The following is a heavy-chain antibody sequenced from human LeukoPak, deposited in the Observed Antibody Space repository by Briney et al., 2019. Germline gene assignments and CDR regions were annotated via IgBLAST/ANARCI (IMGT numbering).Heavy chain of an antibody. V-gene: IGHV1-18*01. D-gene: IGHD3-10*01. CDR1: GYTFTSYG. Sequence: ASVKVSCKASGYTFTSYGISWVRQAPGQGLEWMGWISAYNGNTNYAQKLQGRVTMTTDTSTSTAYMELRSLRSDDTAVYYCARGIPYGSGSYRIPYYYYMDVWGKGTTVTISS. CDR3: ARGIPYGSGSYRIPYYYYMDV. J-gene: IGHJ6*03. CDR2: ISAYNGNT.